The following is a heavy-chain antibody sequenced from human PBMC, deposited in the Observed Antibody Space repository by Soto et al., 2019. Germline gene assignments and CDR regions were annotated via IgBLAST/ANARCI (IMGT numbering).Heavy chain of an antibody. V-gene: IGHV4-34*01. CDR1: GGSFSGYY. D-gene: IGHD3-10*01. J-gene: IGHJ5*02. Sequence: SETLSLTCAVYGGSFSGYYWSWIRQPPGKGLEWIGEINHSGSTYYNPSLKSRVTISVDTSKNQFSLKLSSVTAADTAVYYCATTYYYGSGSYAPNWFDPWGQGTLVTVSS. CDR2: INHSGST. CDR3: ATTYYYGSGSYAPNWFDP.